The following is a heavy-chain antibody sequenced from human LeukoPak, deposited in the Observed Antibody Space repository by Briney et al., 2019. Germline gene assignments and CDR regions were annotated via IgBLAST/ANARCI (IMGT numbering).Heavy chain of an antibody. CDR1: GGSFSGYY. CDR3: ARVLEGSSGQHWYFDL. Sequence: SETLSLTCAVYGGSFSGYYWSWIRQPPGKGLEWIGEINHSGSTNYSPSLKSRVTISVDTSKNQFSLRLSSVTAADTAVYYCARVLEGSSGQHWYFDLWGRGTLVTVSS. CDR2: INHSGST. V-gene: IGHV4-34*01. J-gene: IGHJ2*01. D-gene: IGHD6-19*01.